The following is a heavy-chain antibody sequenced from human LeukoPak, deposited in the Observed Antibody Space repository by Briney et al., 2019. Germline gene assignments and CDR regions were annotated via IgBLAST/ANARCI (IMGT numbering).Heavy chain of an antibody. CDR2: INHSGST. D-gene: IGHD5-24*01. CDR1: GGSFSGYY. Sequence: SETLSLTCAVYGGSFSGYYWTWIRQPPGKGLGLTGVINHSGSTNYNPSLNSRVTISVDTSKNQFSLKLSSVPAADTCVYHSASGVGRSWLKLGVDPPPSFLDYWGQGTLVTVSS. CDR3: ASGVGRSWLKLGVDPPPSFLDY. V-gene: IGHV4-34*01. J-gene: IGHJ4*02.